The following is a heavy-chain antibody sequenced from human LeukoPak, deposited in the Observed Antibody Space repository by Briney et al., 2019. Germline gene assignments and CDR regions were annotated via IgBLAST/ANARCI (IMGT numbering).Heavy chain of an antibody. Sequence: GASVKVSCKASGGTFSSYAISWVRQAPGQGLEWMGGIIPIFGTANYAQKFQGRVTITTDESTSTAYMELGSLRSEDTAVYYCARSPYSSGENWFDPWGQGTLVTVPS. J-gene: IGHJ5*02. V-gene: IGHV1-69*05. CDR1: GGTFSSYA. CDR2: IIPIFGTA. D-gene: IGHD6-19*01. CDR3: ARSPYSSGENWFDP.